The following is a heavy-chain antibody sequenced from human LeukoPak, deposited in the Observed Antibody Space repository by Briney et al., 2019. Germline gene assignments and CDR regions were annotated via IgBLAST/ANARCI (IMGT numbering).Heavy chain of an antibody. D-gene: IGHD6-13*01. V-gene: IGHV3-20*04. CDR2: INWNGGST. CDR1: GFTFDDYG. Sequence: PGGSLRLSCAASGFTFDDYGMSWVRQAPGKGLEWVSGINWNGGSTGYADSVKGRFTISRDNAKNSLYLQMNSLRAEDTALYYCARDRSSSWRDAFDIWGQGTMVTVSP. J-gene: IGHJ3*02. CDR3: ARDRSSSWRDAFDI.